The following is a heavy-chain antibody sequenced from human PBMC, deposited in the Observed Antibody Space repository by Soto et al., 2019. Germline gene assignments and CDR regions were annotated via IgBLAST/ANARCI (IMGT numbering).Heavy chain of an antibody. CDR3: AKAGWPTGRYFDY. J-gene: IGHJ4*02. V-gene: IGHV5-51*01. Sequence: PGESLKISCKGSGYSFTSYWIGWVRQMPGKGLEWMGIIYPGDSGTRYSPSFQGQVTISADKSISTAYLQWSSLRAEDTAVYYCAKAGWPTGRYFDYWGQGTLVTVSS. D-gene: IGHD1-26*01. CDR2: IYPGDSGT. CDR1: GYSFTSYW.